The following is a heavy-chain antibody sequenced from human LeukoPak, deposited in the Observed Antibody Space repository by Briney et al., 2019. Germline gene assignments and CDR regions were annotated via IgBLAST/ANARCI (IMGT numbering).Heavy chain of an antibody. CDR1: GFTFDDHA. J-gene: IGHJ4*02. CDR2: ISGDGGST. V-gene: IGHV3-43*02. D-gene: IGHD1-26*01. Sequence: GGSLRLSCAASGFTFDDHAIHWVRQAPGKGLEWVSLISGDGGSTYYADSVKGRFTISRDNSKNSLYLQMNSLRTEDTALYYCAKDRMMCVVGATAFDYWGQGTLVTVSS. CDR3: AKDRMMCVVGATAFDY.